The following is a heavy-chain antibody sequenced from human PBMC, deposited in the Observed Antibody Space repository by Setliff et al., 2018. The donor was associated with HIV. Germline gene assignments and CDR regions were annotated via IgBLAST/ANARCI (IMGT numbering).Heavy chain of an antibody. CDR3: ARDKLGGRYGSGSYYWFDP. CDR2: IHFSGST. Sequence: SETLSLTCTVSGGSVSSGDDYWSWIRQPPGKGLEWIGYIHFSGSTFYNPSLKSRLFISVDTSKNQFSLKLNSVTAADTAVYYCARDKLGGRYGSGSYYWFDPWGQGTLVTVSS. V-gene: IGHV4-30-4*01. D-gene: IGHD3-10*01. CDR1: GGSVSSGDDY. J-gene: IGHJ5*02.